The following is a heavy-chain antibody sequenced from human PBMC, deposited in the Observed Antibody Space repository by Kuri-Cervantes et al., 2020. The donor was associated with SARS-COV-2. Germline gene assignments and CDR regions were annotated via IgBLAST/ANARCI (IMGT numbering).Heavy chain of an antibody. Sequence: ASVKVSCKASGGTFTSYGISWVRQAPGQGLEWMGWISAYNGNTNYAQKLQGRVTMTTDTSTSTAYMELRSLRSEDTAVYYCARGNGMGATMIWFDPWGQGALVTVSS. J-gene: IGHJ5*02. CDR2: ISAYNGNT. CDR3: ARGNGMGATMIWFDP. V-gene: IGHV1-18*01. CDR1: GGTFTSYG. D-gene: IGHD1-26*01.